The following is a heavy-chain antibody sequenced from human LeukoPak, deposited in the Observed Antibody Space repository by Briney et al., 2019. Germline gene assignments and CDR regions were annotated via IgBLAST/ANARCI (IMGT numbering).Heavy chain of an antibody. V-gene: IGHV4-59*01. D-gene: IGHD4-17*01. Sequence: SETLSLTCTVSGGSISSYYCTWIRQPPGKGLEWIGYIYNSGSTNYNPSLKSRVTISVDTSKNQFSLKLSSVTAADTAVYYCARSYGDYSADYWGHGTLVTVSS. CDR2: IYNSGST. CDR1: GGSISSYY. J-gene: IGHJ4*01. CDR3: ARSYGDYSADY.